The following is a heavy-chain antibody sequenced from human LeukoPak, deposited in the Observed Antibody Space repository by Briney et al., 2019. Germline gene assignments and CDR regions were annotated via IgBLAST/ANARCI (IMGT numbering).Heavy chain of an antibody. J-gene: IGHJ4*02. CDR1: GFTFSSYA. Sequence: GGSLRLSCAASGFTFSSYAMPWVRQAPGKGLEWVAVISYDGSNKYYADSVKGRFTISRDNSKNTLYLQMNSLRAEDTAVYYCARDKRRSEVVATMGLDYWGQGTLVTVSS. CDR3: ARDKRRSEVVATMGLDY. CDR2: ISYDGSNK. V-gene: IGHV3-30-3*01. D-gene: IGHD5-24*01.